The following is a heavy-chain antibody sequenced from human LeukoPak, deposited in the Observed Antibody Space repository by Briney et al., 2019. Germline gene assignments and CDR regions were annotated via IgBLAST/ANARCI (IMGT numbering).Heavy chain of an antibody. Sequence: GGSLRLSCAASGFTFSDYSMNWVRQAPGKGLEWISYIGIDSGNTNYADSVKGRFTISGDKAKNSLYLQMNSLRVEDTAVYYCARDYKYSFDNWGQGTLVTVSS. D-gene: IGHD1-1*01. CDR1: GFTFSDYS. CDR2: IGIDSGNT. V-gene: IGHV3-48*01. CDR3: ARDYKYSFDN. J-gene: IGHJ4*02.